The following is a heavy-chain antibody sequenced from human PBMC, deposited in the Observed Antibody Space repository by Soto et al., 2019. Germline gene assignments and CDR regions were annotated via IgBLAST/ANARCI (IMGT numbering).Heavy chain of an antibody. CDR3: ARDPAP. Sequence: SETLSLSCTVSGGSITRGGYYWSWIRQHPGKGLEWIGYIYNSGTTYYNPSLKSRVTISVDTSKNQFSLKLTSVTAADTAVYYCARDPAPWGQGTLVTVS. CDR1: GGSITRGGYY. CDR2: IYNSGTT. V-gene: IGHV4-31*03. J-gene: IGHJ5*02.